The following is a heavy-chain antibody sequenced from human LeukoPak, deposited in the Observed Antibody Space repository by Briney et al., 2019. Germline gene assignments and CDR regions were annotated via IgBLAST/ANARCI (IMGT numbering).Heavy chain of an antibody. V-gene: IGHV1-69*13. CDR1: GGTFSSYA. Sequence: SVKVSCKASGGTFSSYAISWVRQAPGQGLEWMGGIIPIFGTANYAQKFQGRVTITADESTSTAYMELSSLRSEDTAVYYCATLGYDFWSGYYIWFDPWGQGTLVTVSS. J-gene: IGHJ5*02. CDR3: ATLGYDFWSGYYIWFDP. CDR2: IIPIFGTA. D-gene: IGHD3-3*01.